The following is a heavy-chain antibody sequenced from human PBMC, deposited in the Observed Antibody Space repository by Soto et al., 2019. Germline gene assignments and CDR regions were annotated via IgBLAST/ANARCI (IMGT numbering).Heavy chain of an antibody. Sequence: ASVNVSCKSSGYTFTSYSIHWVRQAPGQRLECMGWINAGNGNTKYSQKFQGRVTITRDTSASTAYMELSSLRSEDTAVYYCARAFGYSSHLSPWGQGTLVTVSS. D-gene: IGHD5-18*01. V-gene: IGHV1-3*01. CDR3: ARAFGYSSHLSP. J-gene: IGHJ5*02. CDR1: GYTFTSYS. CDR2: INAGNGNT.